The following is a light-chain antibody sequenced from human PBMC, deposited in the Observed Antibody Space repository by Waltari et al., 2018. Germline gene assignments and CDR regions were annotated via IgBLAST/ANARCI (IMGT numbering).Light chain of an antibody. J-gene: IGLJ3*02. V-gene: IGLV1-40*01. CDR2: GST. CDR3: QSYDTTLSVV. CDR1: GSNIGAGYD. Sequence: QSVLTQPPSVSGAPGQRVTISCPGSGSNIGAGYDVHWYQQLPRAAPKLLIYGSTSRPLGVPDRFFGSTSGTSAFLAITGLQAEDEADYYCQSYDTTLSVVFGGGTKLTVL.